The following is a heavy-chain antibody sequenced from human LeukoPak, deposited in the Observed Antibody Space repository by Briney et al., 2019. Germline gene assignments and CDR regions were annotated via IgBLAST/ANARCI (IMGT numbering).Heavy chain of an antibody. CDR2: IIPILGIA. CDR3: ARGDDYSNYLVY. Sequence: ASVKVSCKASGGTFSSYTISWVRQAPGQGLEWMGRIIPILGIANYAQKFQGRVTITADESTSTAYMELSSLRSEDTAVYYCARGDDYSNYLVYWGQGTLVTVSS. J-gene: IGHJ4*02. CDR1: GGTFSSYT. D-gene: IGHD4-11*01. V-gene: IGHV1-69*02.